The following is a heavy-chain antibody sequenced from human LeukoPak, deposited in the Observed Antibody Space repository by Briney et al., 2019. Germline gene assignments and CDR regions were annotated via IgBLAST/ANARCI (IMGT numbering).Heavy chain of an antibody. Sequence: ASVKVSCKASGYTFANYGINWVRQAPGRGLEWMGWISAHNGNTNYAQKLQGRVSMTTDTSTGTAYMELRSLRSDDTAVYYCARASGNYDYVWGSFWGQGTLVTVSS. CDR2: ISAHNGNT. J-gene: IGHJ4*02. D-gene: IGHD3-16*01. CDR1: GYTFANYG. V-gene: IGHV1-18*01. CDR3: ARASGNYDYVWGSF.